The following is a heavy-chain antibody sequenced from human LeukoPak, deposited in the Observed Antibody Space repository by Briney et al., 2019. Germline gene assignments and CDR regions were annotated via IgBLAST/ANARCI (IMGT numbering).Heavy chain of an antibody. D-gene: IGHD4-17*01. CDR3: ARGVPDYGDYGSNWFDP. Sequence: SETLSLTCAVYGGSFSGYYWSWIRQPPGKGLEWIVEINHSGSTNYNPSLKSRVTISVDTSKNQFSLKLSSVTAADTAVYYCARGVPDYGDYGSNWFDPWGQGTLVTVSS. V-gene: IGHV4-34*01. CDR2: INHSGST. CDR1: GGSFSGYY. J-gene: IGHJ5*02.